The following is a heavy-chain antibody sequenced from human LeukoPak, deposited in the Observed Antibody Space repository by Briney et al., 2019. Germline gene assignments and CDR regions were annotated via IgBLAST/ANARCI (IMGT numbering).Heavy chain of an antibody. Sequence: ASVKVSCKASGYTFTGYYMHWVRQAPGQGLEWMGWINPNSGGTNYAQKFQGRVTMTRDTSISTAYMELSRLRSDDTAMYYCARGAMVRGVIIWGDYFDYWGQGTLVTVSS. V-gene: IGHV1-2*02. CDR2: INPNSGGT. CDR3: ARGAMVRGVIIWGDYFDY. D-gene: IGHD3-10*01. CDR1: GYTFTGYY. J-gene: IGHJ4*02.